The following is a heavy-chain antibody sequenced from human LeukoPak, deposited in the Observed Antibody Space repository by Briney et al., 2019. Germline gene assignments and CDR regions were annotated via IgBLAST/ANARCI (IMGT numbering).Heavy chain of an antibody. J-gene: IGHJ4*02. CDR1: GGPINSGNYD. D-gene: IGHD3-22*01. CDR3: ARDRGGGGYYYDSSGYLFDY. CDR2: IYYSGST. V-gene: IGHV4-61*01. Sequence: SSETLSLTCAVSGGPINSGNYDWSWIRQPPGKGLEWIGYIYYSGSTNYNPSLKSRVTISVDTSKKQFSLKLSSVTAADTAVYYCARDRGGGGYYYDSSGYLFDYWGQGTLVTVSS.